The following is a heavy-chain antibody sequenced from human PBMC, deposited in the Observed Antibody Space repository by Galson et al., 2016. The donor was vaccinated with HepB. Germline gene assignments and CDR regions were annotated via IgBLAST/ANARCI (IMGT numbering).Heavy chain of an antibody. V-gene: IGHV5-51*01. CDR2: IHPGDSDT. J-gene: IGHJ4*02. Sequence: QSGAEVKKPGESLKISCKGSEYSFTSYWIGWVRQMPGKGLESMGIIHPGDSDTTYSPSFQGQVTISADKSISTAYLHWSSLKASDTAIYYCARAYYDFSSDRTHQDCFDYWGQGTLVTVSS. D-gene: IGHD3-3*01. CDR1: EYSFTSYW. CDR3: ARAYYDFSSDRTHQDCFDY.